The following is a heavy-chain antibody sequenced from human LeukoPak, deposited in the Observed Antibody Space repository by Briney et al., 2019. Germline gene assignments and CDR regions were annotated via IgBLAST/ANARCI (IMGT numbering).Heavy chain of an antibody. CDR3: ARVRDGYYMDV. CDR1: GFTFSSYT. Sequence: GGSLRLSCAASGFTFSSYTMHWVRQAPGKGLEWVAVISYDGSNKYYADFVKGRFTISRDNSKNTLYLQMNSLRAEDTAVYYCARVRDGYYMDVWGKGTTVTVSS. J-gene: IGHJ6*03. CDR2: ISYDGSNK. V-gene: IGHV3-30-3*01.